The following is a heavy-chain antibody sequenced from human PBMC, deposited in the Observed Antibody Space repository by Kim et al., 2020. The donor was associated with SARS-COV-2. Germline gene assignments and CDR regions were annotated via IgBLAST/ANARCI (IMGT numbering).Heavy chain of an antibody. V-gene: IGHV1-46*01. CDR2: INPSGGST. CDR3: ARDRSQIVVVPAAMAY. J-gene: IGHJ4*02. D-gene: IGHD2-2*01. CDR1: GYTFTSYY. Sequence: ASVKVSCKASGYTFTSYYMHWVRQAPGQGLEWMGIINPSGGSTSYAQKFQGRVTMTRDTSTSTVYMELSSLRSEDTAVYYCARDRSQIVVVPAAMAYWGQGTLVTVSS.